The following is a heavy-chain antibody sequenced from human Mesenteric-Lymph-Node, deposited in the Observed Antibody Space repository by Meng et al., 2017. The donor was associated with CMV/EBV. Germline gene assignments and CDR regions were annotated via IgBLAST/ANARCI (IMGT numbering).Heavy chain of an antibody. CDR2: MNPKSGET. CDR1: DSGSSYE. D-gene: IGHD3-9*01. CDR3: ARGYHDILTGYYMFDY. J-gene: IGHJ4*02. Sequence: DSGSSYEISWVRQATGQGLEWMGWMNPKSGETGYAQKFQGRVTMTRDTSTSTVYMELSSLRSEDTAVYYCARGYHDILTGYYMFDYWGQGTLVTVSS. V-gene: IGHV1-8*01.